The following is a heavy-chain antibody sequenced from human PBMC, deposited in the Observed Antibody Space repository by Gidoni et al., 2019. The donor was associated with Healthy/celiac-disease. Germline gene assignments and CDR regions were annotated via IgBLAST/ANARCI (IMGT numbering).Heavy chain of an antibody. Sequence: QVQLQQWGAGLLKPSETLSLTCDVYGGSFSGYYRSWIRQPPGKGLEWIGEINHSGSTNYNPSLKSRVTISVGTSKNQFSLKLSSVTAADTAVYYCARGRIFGYGHLYYYYYMDVWGKGTTVTVSS. J-gene: IGHJ6*03. CDR2: INHSGST. CDR1: GGSFSGYY. CDR3: ARGRIFGYGHLYYYYYMDV. D-gene: IGHD5-18*01. V-gene: IGHV4-34*01.